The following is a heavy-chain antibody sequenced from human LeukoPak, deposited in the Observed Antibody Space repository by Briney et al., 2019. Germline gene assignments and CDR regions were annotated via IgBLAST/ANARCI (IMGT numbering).Heavy chain of an antibody. CDR3: ARENRRLVRGPMGY. CDR2: IYTSGNT. Sequence: SETLSLTCTVSGGSISSGSYYWSWIRQPAGKGLEWIGRIYTSGNTYDNPSLKSRVTISVDTSKNQFSLKLSSVTAADTAVYYCARENRRLVRGPMGYWGQGTLVTVSS. D-gene: IGHD3-10*01. CDR1: GGSISSGSYY. V-gene: IGHV4-61*02. J-gene: IGHJ4*02.